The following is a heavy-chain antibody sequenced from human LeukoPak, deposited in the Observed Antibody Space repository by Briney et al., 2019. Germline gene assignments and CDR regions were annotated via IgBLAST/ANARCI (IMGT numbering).Heavy chain of an antibody. D-gene: IGHD2-21*02. V-gene: IGHV3-23*01. CDR3: AKDPTVVVTVVDY. Sequence: GGSLRLSCAASGFTLSSYAMSWVRQAPGRGLEWVSAISGSGGSTYYADSVKGRFTISRDNSKNTLYLQMNSLRAEDTAVYYCAKDPTVVVTVVDYWGQGTLVTVSS. CDR1: GFTLSSYA. CDR2: ISGSGGST. J-gene: IGHJ4*02.